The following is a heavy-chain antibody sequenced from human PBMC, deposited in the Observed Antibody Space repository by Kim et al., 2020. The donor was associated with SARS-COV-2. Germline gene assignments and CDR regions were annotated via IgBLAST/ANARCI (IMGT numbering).Heavy chain of an antibody. Sequence: VKGRFTISRDNSKNPLYLQMNSLRAEDTAVYYWARSYCSGGSCYRGSFGYWGQGTLVTVSS. J-gene: IGHJ4*02. D-gene: IGHD2-15*01. CDR3: ARSYCSGGSCYRGSFGY. V-gene: IGHV3-53*01.